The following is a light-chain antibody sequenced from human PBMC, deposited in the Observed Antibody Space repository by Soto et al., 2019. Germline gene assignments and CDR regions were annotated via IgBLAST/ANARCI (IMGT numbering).Light chain of an antibody. J-gene: IGKJ2*01. V-gene: IGKV3-15*01. Sequence: EIVMTQSPATLSMSPGERATFSCRASQSVSSNLAWYQQKPGQAPRLLIYGASTRATGVPARFSGSGSGTEFTLTISSLQSEDFAVYYCHQFNNWPYTFGQGTRLEIK. CDR1: QSVSSN. CDR3: HQFNNWPYT. CDR2: GAS.